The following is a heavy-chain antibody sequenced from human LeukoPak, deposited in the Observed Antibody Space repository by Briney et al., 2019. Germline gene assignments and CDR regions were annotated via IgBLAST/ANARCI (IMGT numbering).Heavy chain of an antibody. D-gene: IGHD6-13*01. Sequence: SETLSLTCTVSGGSISSYYWSWIRQPPGKGLEWIGYIYYSGSTSYNPSLKSRVTISVDTSKNQFSLKLSSVTAADTAVYYCAKERAGSSWHEGWFDPWGQGTLVTFSS. CDR3: AKERAGSSWHEGWFDP. CDR2: IYYSGST. J-gene: IGHJ5*02. V-gene: IGHV4-59*01. CDR1: GGSISSYY.